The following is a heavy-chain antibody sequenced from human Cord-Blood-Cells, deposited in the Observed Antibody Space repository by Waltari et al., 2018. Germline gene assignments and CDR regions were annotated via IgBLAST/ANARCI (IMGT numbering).Heavy chain of an antibody. Sequence: EVQLVQSGAEVKKPGESLKISCKGSGYSFTSYWIGWVRQMPGKGLEWMGIIYPVDSDTKYSPSFQGQVTISADKSISTAYLQWSSLKASDTAMYYCARLLPSYYDFWSGYSAFDYWGQGTLVTVSS. CDR2: IYPVDSDT. CDR3: ARLLPSYYDFWSGYSAFDY. V-gene: IGHV5-51*01. CDR1: GYSFTSYW. J-gene: IGHJ4*02. D-gene: IGHD3-3*01.